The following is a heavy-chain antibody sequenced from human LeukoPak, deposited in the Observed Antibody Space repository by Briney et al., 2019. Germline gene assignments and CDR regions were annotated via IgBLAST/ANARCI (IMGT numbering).Heavy chain of an antibody. J-gene: IGHJ5*02. Sequence: GASVSVSRKCSGYTFTGYDINWVRQATGQGLEWVGLMNPNSGDTGYAQKFQGGVTITRNTSISTAHMVLSRLRSDETAGYYWWRGRGVSGPRVWSAAGGEGCLVTLPS. CDR3: WRGRGVSGPRVWSAA. D-gene: IGHD3-3*01. V-gene: IGHV1-8*01. CDR2: MNPNSGDT. CDR1: GYTFTGYD.